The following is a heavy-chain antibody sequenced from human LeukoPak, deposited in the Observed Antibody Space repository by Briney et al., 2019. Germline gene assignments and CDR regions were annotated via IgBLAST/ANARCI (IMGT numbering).Heavy chain of an antibody. CDR2: IYHNGAT. Sequence: SETLSLTCAVSGGSISSSSSICWTWVRQPPGEGLEWIGEIYHNGATNHNPSLKSRVTLILDKSKNQFSLRLNSVTAADTAVYYCARNGGNSDYDYWGQGTLVTVSA. V-gene: IGHV4-4*02. D-gene: IGHD4-23*01. CDR1: GGSISSSSSIC. J-gene: IGHJ4*02. CDR3: ARNGGNSDYDY.